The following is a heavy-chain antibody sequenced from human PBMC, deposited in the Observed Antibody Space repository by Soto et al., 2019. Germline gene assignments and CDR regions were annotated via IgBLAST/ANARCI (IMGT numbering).Heavy chain of an antibody. CDR1: GFTFSSYW. Sequence: GGSLRLSCAASGFTFSSYWMHWVRQAPGKGLEWVAVIWYDGSNKYYADSVKGRFTISRDNSKNTLYLQMNSLRAEDTAVYYCAREYGSGSYYDAFDIWGQGTMVTVSS. CDR2: IWYDGSNK. J-gene: IGHJ3*02. CDR3: AREYGSGSYYDAFDI. D-gene: IGHD3-10*01. V-gene: IGHV3-33*08.